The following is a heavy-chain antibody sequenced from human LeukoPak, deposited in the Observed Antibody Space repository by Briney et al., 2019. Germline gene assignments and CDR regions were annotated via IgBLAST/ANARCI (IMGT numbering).Heavy chain of an antibody. D-gene: IGHD4-11*01. V-gene: IGHV4-59*01. CDR2: IYYSGST. CDR3: ARLHSTNWFDP. J-gene: IGHJ5*02. Sequence: SETLSPTCTVSGGSISSYYWSWIRQPPGKGLEWIGYIYYSGSTNYNPSLKSRVTISVDTSKNQFSLKLSSVTAADTAVYYCARLHSTNWFDPWGQGTLVTVSS. CDR1: GGSISSYY.